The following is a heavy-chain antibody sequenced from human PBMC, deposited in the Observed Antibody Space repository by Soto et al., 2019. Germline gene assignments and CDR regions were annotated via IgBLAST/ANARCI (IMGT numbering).Heavy chain of an antibody. CDR3: ATSILARGLPGRVY. D-gene: IGHD2-15*01. Sequence: QVQLQESGPGLVKPSQTLSLTCTVSGGSISSGGYYWSWIRQHPGKGLEWIGYIYYSGSTYYNPSPKRRVHMALDTAQIQFSLTLSSVTAADTAVYYCATSILARGLPGRVYWGPGTLVTVSS. CDR2: IYYSGST. CDR1: GGSISSGGYY. V-gene: IGHV4-31*03. J-gene: IGHJ4*02.